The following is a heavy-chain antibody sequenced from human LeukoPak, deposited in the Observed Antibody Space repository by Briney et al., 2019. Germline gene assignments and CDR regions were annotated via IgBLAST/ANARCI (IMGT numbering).Heavy chain of an antibody. CDR1: GGSVSNNSYY. CDR2: MYYRGNT. CDR3: ATSRFFGTFDV. V-gene: IGHV4-39*07. D-gene: IGHD3-10*01. J-gene: IGHJ3*01. Sequence: PSETLSLTCTVSGGSVSNNSYYWGWIRQSPEKGLEWIGTMYYRGNTFYNPSLKSRVSMSVDTSNNQFFLKLNSVSAADTAVYYCATSRFFGTFDVWGQGTTVTVSS.